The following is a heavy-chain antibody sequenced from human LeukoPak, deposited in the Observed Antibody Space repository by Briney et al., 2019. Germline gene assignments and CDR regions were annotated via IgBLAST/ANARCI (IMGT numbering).Heavy chain of an antibody. D-gene: IGHD5-12*01. V-gene: IGHV1-8*01. CDR1: GYTFTSYD. J-gene: IGHJ3*02. CDR2: VNPNSGNT. CDR3: ASTYFSRTWIKFNAFDI. Sequence: ASVTVSCTASGYTFTSYDINWVRQAPGQGLEWMGWVNPNSGNTGYAQKFQGRVTMTRNTSISTAYMELSSLRSEDTAVYYCASTYFSRTWIKFNAFDIWGQGTMVTVSS.